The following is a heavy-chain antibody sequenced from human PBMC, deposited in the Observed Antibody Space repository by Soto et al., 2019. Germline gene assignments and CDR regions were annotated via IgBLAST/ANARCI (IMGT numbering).Heavy chain of an antibody. CDR3: ARLEKSGGYKFDY. D-gene: IGHD1-26*01. J-gene: IGHJ4*02. CDR1: GFNFRSYE. V-gene: IGHV3-48*03. Sequence: PGGSLRLSCAGSGFNFRSYELNWVRQAPGKGLEWVSYISGSASTIYYADSVKGRFSISRDNANNSLYLQMNSLRAEDTAVYYCARLEKSGGYKFDYWGQGTQVTVSS. CDR2: ISGSASTI.